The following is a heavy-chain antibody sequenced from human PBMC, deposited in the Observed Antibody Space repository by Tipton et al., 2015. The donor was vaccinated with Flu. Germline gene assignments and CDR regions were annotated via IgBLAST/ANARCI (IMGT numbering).Heavy chain of an antibody. CDR2: IYYSGTT. CDR3: ARSHYGSGAYYFDY. J-gene: IGHJ4*02. D-gene: IGHD3-10*01. V-gene: IGHV4-38-2*02. Sequence: TLSLTCIVSGYSISSGYYWGWIRQPPGKGLEWIGSIYYSGTTYYNPSLKSRVTISIDASKNQFSLDLTSLTAADTAVYYCARSHYGSGAYYFDYWGQGTLVTVSS. CDR1: GYSISSGYY.